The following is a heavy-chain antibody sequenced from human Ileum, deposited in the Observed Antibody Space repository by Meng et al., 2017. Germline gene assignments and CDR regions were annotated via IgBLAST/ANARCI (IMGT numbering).Heavy chain of an antibody. D-gene: IGHD6-13*01. CDR2: INTNTGNP. CDR3: ARGDSSSWYNYYYGMDV. Sequence: ASVKVSCKASGYTFTSYAMNWVRQAPGQGLEWMGWINTNTGNPTYAQGFTGRFVFSLDTSVSTAYLPISSLKAEDTAVYYCARGDSSSWYNYYYGMDVWGQGTTVTVSS. V-gene: IGHV7-4-1*02. CDR1: GYTFTSYA. J-gene: IGHJ6*02.